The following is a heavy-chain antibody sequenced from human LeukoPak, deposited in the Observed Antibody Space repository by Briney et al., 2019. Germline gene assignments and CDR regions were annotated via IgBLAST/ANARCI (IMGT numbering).Heavy chain of an antibody. V-gene: IGHV4-59*01. J-gene: IGHJ4*02. CDR3: ARQIRHSTAYGTSGYGIDY. D-gene: IGHD2/OR15-2a*01. CDR2: IYYSGST. CDR1: GGSISSYY. Sequence: SETLSLTCTVSGGSISSYYWSWIRQPPGKGLEWIGYIYYSGSTNYNPSLKSRVTISVDTSKNQFSLKLSSVTAADTAVYYCARQIRHSTAYGTSGYGIDYWGQGTLVTVSS.